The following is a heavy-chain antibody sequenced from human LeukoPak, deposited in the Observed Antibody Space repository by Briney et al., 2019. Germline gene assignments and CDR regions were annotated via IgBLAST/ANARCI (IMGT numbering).Heavy chain of an antibody. Sequence: GASVKVSCKACGGTFSSYAISWVRQAPGQGLEWMGGIIPIFGTANYAQKFQGRVTITADESTSTAYMELSSLRSEDTAVYYCAKVSSGYFVYWGQGTLVTVSS. D-gene: IGHD3-3*01. J-gene: IGHJ4*02. CDR1: GGTFSSYA. CDR2: IIPIFGTA. CDR3: AKVSSGYFVY. V-gene: IGHV1-69*01.